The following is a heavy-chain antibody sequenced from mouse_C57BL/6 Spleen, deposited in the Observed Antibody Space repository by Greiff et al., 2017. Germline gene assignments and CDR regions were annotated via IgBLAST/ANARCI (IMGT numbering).Heavy chain of an antibody. CDR1: GFTFSDYG. Sequence: EVQLVESGAGLVKPGGSLKLSCAASGFTFSDYGMHWVRQAPEQGLEWVAYISSGSSTIYYADTVKGRFTISRDNAKNTLFLQMTSLRSEDTAMYYCAKSYYDYPMDYWGQGTPVTVSS. CDR2: ISSGSSTI. V-gene: IGHV5-17*01. D-gene: IGHD2-4*01. J-gene: IGHJ4*01. CDR3: AKSYYDYPMDY.